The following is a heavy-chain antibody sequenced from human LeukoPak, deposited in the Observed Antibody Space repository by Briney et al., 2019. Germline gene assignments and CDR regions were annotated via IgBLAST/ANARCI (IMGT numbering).Heavy chain of an antibody. D-gene: IGHD3-22*01. J-gene: IGHJ4*02. CDR2: IFQTGYT. CDR3: VRQPYSSGAYYFDY. Sequence: SETLSHTCTVSGGYISGYYWSWLRPPPGKGLEWIGYIFQTGYTVYNPSLQSRVTMSVDRSKNQFSLQLPTVTAADTAIYNCVRQPYSSGAYYFDYWGQGTLVTVSS. V-gene: IGHV4-59*08. CDR1: GGYISGYY.